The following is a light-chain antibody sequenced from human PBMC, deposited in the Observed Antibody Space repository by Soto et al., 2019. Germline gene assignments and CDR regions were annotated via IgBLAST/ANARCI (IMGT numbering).Light chain of an antibody. Sequence: DIQITQSTSTLTASVDDSGAMTCRASQNIRNWLAWYQQKPGKAPNPLIYDASSLKSGVPARFSGSGSGTEFTLTISSLQPDDFATYYCQQYNTYSTFGQGTRLEI. CDR1: QNIRNW. V-gene: IGKV1-5*01. CDR3: QQYNTYST. J-gene: IGKJ5*01. CDR2: DAS.